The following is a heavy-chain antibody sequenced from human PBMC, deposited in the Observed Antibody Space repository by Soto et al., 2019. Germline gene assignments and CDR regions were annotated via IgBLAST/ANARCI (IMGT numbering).Heavy chain of an antibody. D-gene: IGHD1-26*01. Sequence: EVQLVESGGGLVQPGGSLRLSCAASGFTFSSYWMHWVRQAPGKGLVWVSRINSDGSSTSYADSVKGRFTISRDNAKNTLYMQMNSLRAEDTAVYYCARDYRTSGSYTPFDYWGQGTLVTVSS. J-gene: IGHJ4*02. CDR2: INSDGSST. CDR3: ARDYRTSGSYTPFDY. CDR1: GFTFSSYW. V-gene: IGHV3-74*01.